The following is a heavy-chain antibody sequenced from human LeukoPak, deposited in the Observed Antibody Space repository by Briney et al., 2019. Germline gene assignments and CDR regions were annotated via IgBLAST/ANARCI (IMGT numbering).Heavy chain of an antibody. CDR1: GGSISSSHW. D-gene: IGHD6-13*01. Sequence: PSETLSLTCAVSGGSISSSHWWSWVRQPPGLGLEWIGEMYYSGSSNYNPSLKSRVTISIDESKNQFSLKLTSVTAADTAVYYCARSGWGSSWYYFDSWGQGTLVSVSS. CDR2: MYYSGSS. J-gene: IGHJ4*02. V-gene: IGHV4-4*02. CDR3: ARSGWGSSWYYFDS.